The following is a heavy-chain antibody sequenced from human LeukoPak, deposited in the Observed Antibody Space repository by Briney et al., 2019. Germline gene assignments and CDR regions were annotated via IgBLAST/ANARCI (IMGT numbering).Heavy chain of an antibody. J-gene: IGHJ4*02. D-gene: IGHD5-18*01. CDR1: GFTFSDYY. Sequence: GGSLRLSCAASGFTFSDYYMSWIRQAPGKGLEWVSYISSSDSTIYYADSVKGRFTISRDNAKNSLYLQMNSLRAEDTALYYCAKGRGYSLSGYYFDYWGQGTLVTVSS. V-gene: IGHV3-11*01. CDR3: AKGRGYSLSGYYFDY. CDR2: ISSSDSTI.